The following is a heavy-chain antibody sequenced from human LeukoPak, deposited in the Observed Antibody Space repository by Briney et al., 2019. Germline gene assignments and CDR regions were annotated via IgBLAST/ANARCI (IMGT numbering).Heavy chain of an antibody. CDR3: AKGLPYYYDSSGYYHYFDY. CDR2: ISGSGGST. D-gene: IGHD3-22*01. CDR1: GFTFSSYA. Sequence: PGGSLRLSCAASGFTFSSYAMSWVRQAPGKGLEWVSAISGSGGSTYYADSVKGRFTISRDNSKNTLYLQMNSLRAEDTAVYYCAKGLPYYYDSSGYYHYFDYWGQGTLVTVSS. V-gene: IGHV3-23*01. J-gene: IGHJ4*02.